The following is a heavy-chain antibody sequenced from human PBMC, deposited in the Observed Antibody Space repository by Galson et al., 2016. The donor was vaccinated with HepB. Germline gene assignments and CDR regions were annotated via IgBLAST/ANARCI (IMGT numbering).Heavy chain of an antibody. D-gene: IGHD1-26*01. CDR1: GGTFSSYA. CDR2: VIPVFGAA. V-gene: IGHV1-69*05. J-gene: IGHJ4*02. Sequence: SVKVSCKASGGTFSSYAISWVRQAPGQGLEWMGAVIPVFGAANYAQKFQGRVTMTTDASTSTAYMVLRSLKSDDTAVYYCARGSYSVEYWGQGTLVTVSS. CDR3: ARGSYSVEY.